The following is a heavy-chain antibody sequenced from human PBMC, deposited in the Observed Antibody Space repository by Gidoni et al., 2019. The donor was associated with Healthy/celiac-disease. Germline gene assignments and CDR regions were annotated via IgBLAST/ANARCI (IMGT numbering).Heavy chain of an antibody. CDR3: ARENFVVVVAATRGWFDP. Sequence: QVQLVESGGGVVQPGRSLRLSCAASGFTFSSYAMHWVRQAPGKGLEWVAVISYDGSNKYYADSVKGRFTISRDNSKNTLYLQMNSLRAEDTAVYYCARENFVVVVAATRGWFDPWGQGTLVTVSS. D-gene: IGHD2-15*01. CDR1: GFTFSSYA. CDR2: ISYDGSNK. J-gene: IGHJ5*02. V-gene: IGHV3-30-3*01.